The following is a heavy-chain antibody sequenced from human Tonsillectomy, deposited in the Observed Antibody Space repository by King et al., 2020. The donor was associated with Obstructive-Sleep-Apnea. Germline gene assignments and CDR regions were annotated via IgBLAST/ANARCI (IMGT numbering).Heavy chain of an antibody. CDR2: INPGGSVTTGS. Sequence: QVQLVESGAEVKKTGASVTVSCKASGYIFTTYHMHWVRQAPGQGLEWMGVINPGGSVTTGSTYAQNFQGRVSMTRDLSTTTVFMELSSLKSEDTAVYYCARGLESSTISWPHYWGQGTLVTVSS. CDR1: GYIFTTYH. D-gene: IGHD5-24*01. V-gene: IGHV1-46*01. CDR3: ARGLESSTISWPHY. J-gene: IGHJ4*02.